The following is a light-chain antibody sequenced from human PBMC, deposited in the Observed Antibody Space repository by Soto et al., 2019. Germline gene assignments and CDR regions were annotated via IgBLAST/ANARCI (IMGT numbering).Light chain of an antibody. CDR1: QGIDNW. V-gene: IGKV1-12*01. J-gene: IGKJ4*01. Sequence: DIQMTQSPSSVSASVGDSVTITCRASQGIDNWLAWYQQKPGMAPKLLISAASNLQSGVPTRFSDSGSGTDFTLTINRLQPEDFANYFCQQAIHFPRAFGGETKVEI. CDR3: QQAIHFPRA. CDR2: AAS.